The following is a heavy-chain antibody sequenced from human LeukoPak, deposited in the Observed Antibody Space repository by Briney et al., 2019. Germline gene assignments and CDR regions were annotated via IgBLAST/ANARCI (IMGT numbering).Heavy chain of an antibody. CDR3: ARLGLYTSSWHRYYYFDY. D-gene: IGHD6-13*01. CDR1: GGSFNDYS. Sequence: PSETLSLTCGVHGGSFNDYSWTWIRQSPGKGLEWIGEINHSGSTTYNPSLKSRFTMSVDASKNQSSLRLSPVTAADTAVYYCARLGLYTSSWHRYYYFDYWGQGTLATVSS. J-gene: IGHJ4*02. CDR2: INHSGST. V-gene: IGHV4-34*01.